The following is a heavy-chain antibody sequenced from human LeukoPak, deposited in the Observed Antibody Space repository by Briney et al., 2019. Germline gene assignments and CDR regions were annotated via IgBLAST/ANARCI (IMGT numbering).Heavy chain of an antibody. Sequence: QPGGSLRLSCAASGFTFSSYWMSWVRQAPGKGLEWVSYISSSGSTIYYADSVKGRFTISRDNAKNSLYLQMNSLRAEDTAVYYCARVGIVGATTRYYYYGMDVWGQGTTVTVSS. CDR1: GFTFSSYW. CDR3: ARVGIVGATTRYYYYGMDV. D-gene: IGHD1-26*01. V-gene: IGHV3-48*04. CDR2: ISSSGSTI. J-gene: IGHJ6*02.